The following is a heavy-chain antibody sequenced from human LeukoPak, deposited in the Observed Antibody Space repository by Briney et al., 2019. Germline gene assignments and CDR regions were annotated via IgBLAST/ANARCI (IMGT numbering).Heavy chain of an antibody. D-gene: IGHD6-19*01. CDR3: ASFQYSSGWHPVPDY. J-gene: IGHJ4*02. CDR1: GFTFSSYS. CDR2: ISSSSSTI. V-gene: IGHV3-48*01. Sequence: GGSLRLSCAASGFTFSSYSMNWVRQAPGKGLEWISYISSSSSTIYYADSVKGRFTISRDNAKNSLYLQMNSLRAEDTAVYYCASFQYSSGWHPVPDYWGQGTLVTVSS.